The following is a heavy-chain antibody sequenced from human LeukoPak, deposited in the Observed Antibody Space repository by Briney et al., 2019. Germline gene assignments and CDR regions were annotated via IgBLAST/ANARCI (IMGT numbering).Heavy chain of an antibody. CDR2: IRSKANSYAT. CDR3: TRRGSIAVAGMGDY. Sequence: GGSLRLSCAASGFTFSGSAMHWVRQASGKGLEWVGRIRSKANSYATAYAASVKGRFTISRDDSKNTAYLQMNSLKTEDTAVYYRTRRGSIAVAGMGDYWGQGTLVTVSS. J-gene: IGHJ4*02. CDR1: GFTFSGSA. V-gene: IGHV3-73*01. D-gene: IGHD6-19*01.